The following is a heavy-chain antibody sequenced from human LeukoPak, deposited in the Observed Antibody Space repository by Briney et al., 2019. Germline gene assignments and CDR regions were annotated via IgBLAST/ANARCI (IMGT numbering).Heavy chain of an antibody. CDR2: MYISGDS. D-gene: IGHD1-26*01. CDR1: GVSISSYY. J-gene: IGHJ6*02. CDR3: ARGRGVGATHGMDV. V-gene: IGHV4-4*07. Sequence: SETLSLTCSVSGVSISSYYWSWIRQPAGKGLEWIGRMYISGDSDYNPSLKNRVTMSVDTSKNQFSLKLSSVTAADTAVYYCARGRGVGATHGMDVWGQGTTVTVSS.